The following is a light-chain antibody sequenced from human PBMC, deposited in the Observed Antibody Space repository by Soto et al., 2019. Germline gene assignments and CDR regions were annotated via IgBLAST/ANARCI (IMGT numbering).Light chain of an antibody. V-gene: IGLV2-14*01. J-gene: IGLJ3*02. CDR2: EVS. Sequence: QSVLTQPASVSGSPGQSITISCTGTSSDVGTYNYVSWYQQHPGKAPKLMIYEVSDRPSGVSDRFSGSKSGNTASLTISGLQAEDEADYYCSSYATSSTPWVFGGGTQLTVL. CDR3: SSYATSSTPWV. CDR1: SSDVGTYNY.